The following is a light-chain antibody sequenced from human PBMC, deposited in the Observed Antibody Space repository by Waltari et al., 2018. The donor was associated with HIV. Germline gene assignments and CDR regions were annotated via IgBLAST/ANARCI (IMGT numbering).Light chain of an antibody. CDR2: DVS. Sequence: QSALTQPPSVSGSPEQSLPILCHGPTSAGGCYNFVSWYQQHPGKAPKLMIYDVSNRPSGVSNRFSGSKSGNTASLTISGLQAEDEADYYCSSYTSSNTLPYVFGTGTKVTVL. V-gene: IGLV2-14*03. CDR1: TSAGGCYNF. J-gene: IGLJ1*01. CDR3: SSYTSSNTLPYV.